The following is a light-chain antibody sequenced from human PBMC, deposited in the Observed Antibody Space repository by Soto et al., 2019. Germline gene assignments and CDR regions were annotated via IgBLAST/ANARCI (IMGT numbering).Light chain of an antibody. CDR1: KLGDKY. Sequence: SYELTQPPSVSVSAGQTASITCSRDKLGDKYACWYQQKPGQSPVLVIYEDSKRPSGIPERFSGSNSGNTATLTISGTQAMDEADYYCQAWDSSTAVFGTGTKLTVL. J-gene: IGLJ1*01. CDR2: EDS. CDR3: QAWDSSTAV. V-gene: IGLV3-1*01.